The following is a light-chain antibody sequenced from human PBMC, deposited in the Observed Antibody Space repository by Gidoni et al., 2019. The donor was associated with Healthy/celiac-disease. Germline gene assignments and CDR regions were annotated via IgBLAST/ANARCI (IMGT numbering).Light chain of an antibody. CDR3: QSYDSSLSGSV. Sequence: SVLTPPPSVSGAPGPRVTISCTGSSSNIGAGYDVHWYQQLPGTAPKLLLYGNSNRPSGVPDRFSGSKSGTSASLAITGLQAEDEADYYCQSYDSSLSGSVFGGGTKLTVL. CDR2: GNS. J-gene: IGLJ2*01. V-gene: IGLV1-40*01. CDR1: SSNIGAGYD.